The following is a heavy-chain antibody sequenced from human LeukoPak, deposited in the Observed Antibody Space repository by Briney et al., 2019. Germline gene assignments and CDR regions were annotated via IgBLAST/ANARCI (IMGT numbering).Heavy chain of an antibody. CDR2: ISYNGGSI. J-gene: IGHJ4*02. V-gene: IGHV3-9*01. D-gene: IGHD3-10*01. Sequence: GGSLRLSCAVSGFTFGNYAMHWVRHVPGKGLEWVSGISYNGGSIAYADSVKGRFTISRDNAKNSLSLQMNTLRAEDTALYYCARGSFGGGLSFDYWGQGTLVTVSS. CDR3: ARGSFGGGLSFDY. CDR1: GFTFGNYA.